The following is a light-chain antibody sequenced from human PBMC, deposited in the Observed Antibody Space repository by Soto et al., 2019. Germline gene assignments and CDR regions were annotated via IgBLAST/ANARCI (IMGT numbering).Light chain of an antibody. CDR1: SSDVGAYNY. CDR2: EVS. Sequence: QSVLTQPASVSGSPGQSITISCTGTSSDVGAYNYVSWYPQHPGKAPKLMIYEVSNRPSGVSNRFSGSKSGNTASLTISGLQAEDEADYYCSSYTSGSTWVFGGGTKLTVL. J-gene: IGLJ3*02. CDR3: SSYTSGSTWV. V-gene: IGLV2-14*01.